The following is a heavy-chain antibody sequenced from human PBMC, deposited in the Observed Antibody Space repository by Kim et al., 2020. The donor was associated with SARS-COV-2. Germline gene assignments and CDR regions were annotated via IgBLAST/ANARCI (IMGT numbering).Heavy chain of an antibody. J-gene: IGHJ4*02. D-gene: IGHD3-10*01. CDR1: GFTFRSYG. V-gene: IGHV3-23*01. CDR3: AKDVAYYGSAFDS. Sequence: GGSLRLSCAASGFTFRSYGMTWVRQAPGKGLEWVATINRGGGSRDYLDSVTGRCTISRDDSNNILYLQMNSLRVDDTAIYYCAKDVAYYGSAFDSWGQGILVAVAS. CDR2: INRGGGSR.